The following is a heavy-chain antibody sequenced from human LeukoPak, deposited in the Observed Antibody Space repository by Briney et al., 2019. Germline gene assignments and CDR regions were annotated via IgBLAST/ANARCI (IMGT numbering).Heavy chain of an antibody. Sequence: ASVKVSCKASGYIFTSYNMNWVRQAPGQGLEWMGIINPSGGSTNYAQKFQGRVTITADESTSTAYMELSSLRSEDTAVYYCATIAPPAKSYYDSSGYYSLHRNYYYMDVWGKGTTVTISS. D-gene: IGHD3-22*01. CDR1: GYIFTSYN. J-gene: IGHJ6*03. CDR3: ATIAPPAKSYYDSSGYYSLHRNYYYMDV. CDR2: INPSGGST. V-gene: IGHV1-46*01.